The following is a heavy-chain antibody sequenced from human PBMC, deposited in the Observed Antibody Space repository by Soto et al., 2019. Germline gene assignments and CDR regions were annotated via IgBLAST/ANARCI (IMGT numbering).Heavy chain of an antibody. J-gene: IGHJ4*02. CDR2: IKYDGSEK. Sequence: GGSLRLSCAVSGFTFSNYWMTWVRQAPGKGLQWVANIKYDGSEKYYVDSVKGRFTISRDTAKNSLYLQMNSLRVEDTAVYYCAKGRGVDYWGQGTPVTGSS. V-gene: IGHV3-7*01. CDR1: GFTFSNYW. CDR3: AKGRGVDY.